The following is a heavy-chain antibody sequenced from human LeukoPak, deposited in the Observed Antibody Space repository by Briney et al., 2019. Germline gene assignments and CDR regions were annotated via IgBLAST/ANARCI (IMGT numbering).Heavy chain of an antibody. CDR1: GGTFSSYA. V-gene: IGHV1-69*01. Sequence: SVKVSCKASGGTFSSYAISWVRQAPGQGLEWMGGIIPIFGTASYAQKLQGRVTITADESTSTAYMELSSLRSEDTAVYYCARSRYFDWLSPYYYYGMDVWGKGTTVTVSS. J-gene: IGHJ6*04. D-gene: IGHD3-9*01. CDR2: IIPIFGTA. CDR3: ARSRYFDWLSPYYYYGMDV.